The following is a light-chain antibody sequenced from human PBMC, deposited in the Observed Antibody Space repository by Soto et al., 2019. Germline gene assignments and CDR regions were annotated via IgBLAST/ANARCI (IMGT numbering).Light chain of an antibody. Sequence: EVMLTQSPYTLPVYPGEGAPLSCRVRQSIRGNLAWYKQSPGQAPRLLMYGDPTRADDIPARFNGSGSGIEFTLTISSLQSEDFAVHYCQPYHIWPQWTYGHGSIV. CDR3: QPYHIWPQWT. J-gene: IGKJ1*01. CDR2: GDP. V-gene: IGKV3-15*01. CDR1: QSIRGN.